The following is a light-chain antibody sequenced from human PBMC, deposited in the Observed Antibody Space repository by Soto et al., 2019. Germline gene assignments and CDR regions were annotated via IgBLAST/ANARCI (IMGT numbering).Light chain of an antibody. Sequence: DIQMTQSPSSLSASVGDGITITCRASQSISRYLNWYQQKPGKAPKLLIYGASSLQRGVTLTFSGSGSGTDFTLTIRSLQPEDFASYFCQQSYSIPWTFGQGTTVDVK. V-gene: IGKV1-39*01. CDR2: GAS. CDR3: QQSYSIPWT. J-gene: IGKJ1*01. CDR1: QSISRY.